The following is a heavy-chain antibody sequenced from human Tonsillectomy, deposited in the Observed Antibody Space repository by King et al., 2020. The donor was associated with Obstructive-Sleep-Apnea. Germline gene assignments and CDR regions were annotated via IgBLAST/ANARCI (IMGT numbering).Heavy chain of an antibody. CDR2: IWYDGSNK. Sequence: HVQLVESGGGVVQPGRSLRLSCAASGFTFSSYGMHWVRQAPGKGLEWVAVIWYDGSNKYYADSVKGRFTISRDNSKNTLYLQMNSLRAEDTAVYYCARDVWFGELLSYYYDGMDVWGQGTTVTVSS. CDR3: ARDVWFGELLSYYYDGMDV. D-gene: IGHD3-10*01. J-gene: IGHJ6*02. CDR1: GFTFSSYG. V-gene: IGHV3-33*01.